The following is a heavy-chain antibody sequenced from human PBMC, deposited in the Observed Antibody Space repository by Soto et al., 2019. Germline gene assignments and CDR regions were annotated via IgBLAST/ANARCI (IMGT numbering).Heavy chain of an antibody. D-gene: IGHD3-10*01. CDR1: GFTFGTYW. V-gene: IGHV3-7*03. CDR3: ARDWGGLGY. J-gene: IGHJ4*02. CDR2: IIKDGSEK. Sequence: GGSLRLSCAASGFTFGTYWMTWVRQAPGKGLEWVANIIKDGSEKSYVDSVKGRFTISRDNAKNSLYLEMNSLRVEGTAVYYCARDWGGLGYWGQGTLVTVSS.